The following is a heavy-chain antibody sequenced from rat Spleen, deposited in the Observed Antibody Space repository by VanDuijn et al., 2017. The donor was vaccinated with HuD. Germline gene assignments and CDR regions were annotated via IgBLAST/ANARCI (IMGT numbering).Heavy chain of an antibody. Sequence: QVQLKESGPGLVQPSQTLSLTCTVSGFSLTSYNVHWVRQPTGKGLEWMGVIWTGGSTDYNSALKSRLSISRDTSKSQVFLKMNSLQTEDIATYYCAREDYYSGLFDYWGQGVMVTVSS. CDR1: GFSLTSYN. CDR3: AREDYYSGLFDY. V-gene: IGHV2-30*01. J-gene: IGHJ2*01. CDR2: IWTGGST. D-gene: IGHD1-1*01.